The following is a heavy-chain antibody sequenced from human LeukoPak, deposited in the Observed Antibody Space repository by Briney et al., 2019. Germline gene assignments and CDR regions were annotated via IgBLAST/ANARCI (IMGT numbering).Heavy chain of an antibody. J-gene: IGHJ3*02. CDR1: GGSISSGGYY. D-gene: IGHD6-13*01. V-gene: IGHV4-30-2*01. Sequence: PSETLSLTCTVSGGSISSGGYYWSWIRQPPGKGLEWIGYIYHSGSTYYNPSLKSRVTIPVDRSKNQFSLKLSSVTAADTAVYYCARLRTAYIAAARTGAFDIWGQGTMVTVSS. CDR2: IYHSGST. CDR3: ARLRTAYIAAARTGAFDI.